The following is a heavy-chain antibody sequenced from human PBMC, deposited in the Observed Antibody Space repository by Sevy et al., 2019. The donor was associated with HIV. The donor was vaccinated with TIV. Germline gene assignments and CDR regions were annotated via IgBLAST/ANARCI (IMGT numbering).Heavy chain of an antibody. Sequence: GGSLRLSCAASGFTFSANWMNWVRQAPGKGLEWVANIKGDGSDKHYVDFVEGRFTISRDNAKNLLYLQMNSLRVEDTAVYYCAHVTFGRFESWGQGTLVTVSS. CDR2: IKGDGSDK. V-gene: IGHV3-7*01. D-gene: IGHD3-16*01. CDR3: AHVTFGRFES. J-gene: IGHJ4*02. CDR1: GFTFSANW.